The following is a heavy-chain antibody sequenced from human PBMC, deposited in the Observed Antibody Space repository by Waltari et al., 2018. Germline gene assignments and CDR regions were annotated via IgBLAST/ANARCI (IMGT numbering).Heavy chain of an antibody. CDR3: ARGITMFGVGYYYYGMDV. D-gene: IGHD3-3*01. CDR2: IIPIFGTA. CDR1: GGTFSSYA. V-gene: IGHV1-69*01. Sequence: QVQLVQSGAEVKNPGSSVKVSCKASGGTFSSYAISWVRQAPGQGLEWMGGIIPIFGTANYAQKFQGRVTITADESTSTAYMELSSLRSEDTAVYYCARGITMFGVGYYYYGMDVWGQGTTVTVSS. J-gene: IGHJ6*02.